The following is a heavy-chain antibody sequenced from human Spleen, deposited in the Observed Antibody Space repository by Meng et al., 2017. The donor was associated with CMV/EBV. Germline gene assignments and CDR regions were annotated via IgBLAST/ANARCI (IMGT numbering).Heavy chain of an antibody. D-gene: IGHD4-17*01. CDR1: GFAFSNFA. CDR2: ISGVGGGT. Sequence: GESLKISCAPSGFAFSNFAMSWVRQAPGKGLEWVSAISGVGGGTYYADSVKGRFTISRDNSKNTLYLQMNSLRAEDTAIYYCAKEHGGLYGVLDYRGQGTLVTVSS. CDR3: AKEHGGLYGVLDY. V-gene: IGHV3-23*01. J-gene: IGHJ4*02.